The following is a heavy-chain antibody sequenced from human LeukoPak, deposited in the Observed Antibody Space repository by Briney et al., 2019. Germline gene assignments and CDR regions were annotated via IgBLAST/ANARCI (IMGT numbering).Heavy chain of an antibody. CDR3: ARDPYGEFDS. J-gene: IGHJ4*02. D-gene: IGHD4-17*01. V-gene: IGHV4-61*02. Sequence: PSETLSLTCTVSGGSISSGSYYWSWIRQPAGKGLEWIGRIYTSGSTNYNPSLKSRVTISVDTSKTQFSLKLSSVTAADTAVYYCARDPYGEFDSWGQGTLVTVSS. CDR2: IYTSGST. CDR1: GGSISSGSYY.